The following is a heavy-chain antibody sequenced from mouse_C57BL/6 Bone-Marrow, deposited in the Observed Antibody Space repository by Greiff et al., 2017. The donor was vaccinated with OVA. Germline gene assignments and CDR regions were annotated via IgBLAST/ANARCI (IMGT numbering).Heavy chain of an antibody. CDR3: APYYYGSPFAY. D-gene: IGHD1-1*01. CDR2: IYWDDDK. CDR1: GFSLSTSGMG. J-gene: IGHJ3*01. Sequence: QVTLKESGPGILQSSQTLSLTCSFSGFSLSTSGMGVSWIRQPSGKGLEWLAHIYWDDDKRYNPSLKSRLTISKDTSRNQVFLKITSVDTADTATYYCAPYYYGSPFAYWGQGTLVTVSA. V-gene: IGHV8-12*01.